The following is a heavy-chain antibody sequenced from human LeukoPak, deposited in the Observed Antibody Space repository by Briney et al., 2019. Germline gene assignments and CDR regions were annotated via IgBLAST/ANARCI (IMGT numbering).Heavy chain of an antibody. J-gene: IGHJ3*02. CDR1: GGSVSDYY. CDR2: IYYTGT. Sequence: SETLSLTCTVSGGSVSDYYWSWIRQSPGKGLEWIGYIYYTGTSYNPSLKSRVTISADTSKNQFSLNLSSVTAADTAVYYCARVRSSPRIKAFDIWGQGTMVTVSS. CDR3: ARVRSSPRIKAFDI. D-gene: IGHD1-26*01. V-gene: IGHV4-59*02.